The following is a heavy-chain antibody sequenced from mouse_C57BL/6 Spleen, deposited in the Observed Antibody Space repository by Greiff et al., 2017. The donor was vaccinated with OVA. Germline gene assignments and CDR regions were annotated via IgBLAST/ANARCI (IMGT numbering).Heavy chain of an antibody. Sequence: EVQRVESGPELVKPGASVKISCKASGYSFTDYNMNWVKQSNGKSLEWIGVINPNYGTTSYNQKFKGKATLTVDQSSSTAYMQLNSLTSEDSAVYYCAREEAYYSNYGGFAYWGQGTLVTVSA. D-gene: IGHD2-5*01. J-gene: IGHJ3*01. V-gene: IGHV1-39*01. CDR2: INPNYGTT. CDR1: GYSFTDYN. CDR3: AREEAYYSNYGGFAY.